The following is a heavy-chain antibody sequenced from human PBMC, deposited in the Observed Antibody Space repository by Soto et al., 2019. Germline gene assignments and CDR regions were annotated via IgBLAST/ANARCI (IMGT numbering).Heavy chain of an antibody. V-gene: IGHV4-34*01. CDR1: GGSFSGYY. Sequence: SETLSLTCAVYGGSFSGYYWSWIRQPPGKGLEWIGEINHSGSTNYNPSLKSRVTISVDTSKNQFSLKLSSVTAADTAVYYCARGVIIVVPAARNGPMFDPWGQGTLVTVSS. CDR3: ARGVIIVVPAARNGPMFDP. D-gene: IGHD2-2*01. J-gene: IGHJ5*02. CDR2: INHSGST.